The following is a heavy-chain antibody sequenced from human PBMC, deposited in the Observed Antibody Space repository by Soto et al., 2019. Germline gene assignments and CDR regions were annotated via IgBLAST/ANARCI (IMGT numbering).Heavy chain of an antibody. J-gene: IGHJ5*02. CDR1: TVSLYS. V-gene: IGHV3-21*01. Sequence: EVQVVESGGGLVKPGGSLTLSCNFTVSLYSMNWVRQAPGKGLEWVASVSSGAACRKYADSVQCRFAISRDNAKSYVYLQMSSLRVEDTAVYFCTRDEGGSYDSWFHPWGQGTQVTVSA. CDR3: TRDEGGSYDSWFHP. CDR2: VSSGAACR. D-gene: IGHD1-26*01.